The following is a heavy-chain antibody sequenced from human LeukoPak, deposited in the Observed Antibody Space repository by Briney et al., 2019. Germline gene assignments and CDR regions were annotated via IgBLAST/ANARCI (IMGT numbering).Heavy chain of an antibody. D-gene: IGHD3-10*01. Sequence: SETLSLTCTVSGGSISSSSYYWGWIRQPPGKGLEWIGSIYYSGSTYYNPSLKSRVTISVDTSKNQFSLKLSSVTAADTAVYYCARGRDYGSGSYYMDPWGQGTLVTVSS. CDR1: GGSISSSSYY. CDR3: ARGRDYGSGSYYMDP. CDR2: IYYSGST. J-gene: IGHJ5*02. V-gene: IGHV4-39*07.